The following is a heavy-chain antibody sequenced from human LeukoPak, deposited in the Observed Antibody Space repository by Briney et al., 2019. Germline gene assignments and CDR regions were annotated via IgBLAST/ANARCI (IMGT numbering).Heavy chain of an antibody. CDR3: ARWLNYDNSGSNHDY. V-gene: IGHV1-18*04. J-gene: IGHJ4*02. CDR2: ISVYNGVT. CDR1: GYTFTSYY. D-gene: IGHD3-22*01. Sequence: GASVKVSCKASGYTFTSYYMHWVRQAPGQGLEWMGWISVYNGVTNYAPKFQGRVTMTTDTSTSTGYMELRSLTSDDTAVYYCARWLNYDNSGSNHDYWGQGTLVTVSS.